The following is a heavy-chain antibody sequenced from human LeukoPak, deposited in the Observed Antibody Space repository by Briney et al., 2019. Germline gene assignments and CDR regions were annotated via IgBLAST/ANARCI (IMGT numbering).Heavy chain of an antibody. CDR1: DDSISSSSYY. CDR3: ARGIIIIRGVIIYYHYMDV. V-gene: IGHV4-39*07. D-gene: IGHD3-10*01. CDR2: LYYSGTT. J-gene: IGHJ6*03. Sequence: SETLSLTCTVSDDSISSSSYYWGWIRQLPGKGLEWIGSLYYSGTTYYNPSLKSRVTISVDTSRNQISLKLSSVTAADTAVYYCARGIIIIRGVIIYYHYMDVWGKGTTVTVSS.